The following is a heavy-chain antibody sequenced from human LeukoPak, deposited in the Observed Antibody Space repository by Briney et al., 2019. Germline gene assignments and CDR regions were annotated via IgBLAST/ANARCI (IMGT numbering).Heavy chain of an antibody. Sequence: PGGSLRLSCAASGFTFSTYGMHWVRQAPGKGLEWVAFIWYDGNEKYYADSAKGRFTISRDNAKNSLFLQMNSLRAEDTAVYYCARVLRYCSGGNCYSGGLGYMDVWGKGTTVTISS. CDR1: GFTFSTYG. CDR3: ARVLRYCSGGNCYSGGLGYMDV. CDR2: IWYDGNEK. V-gene: IGHV3-33*02. D-gene: IGHD2-15*01. J-gene: IGHJ6*03.